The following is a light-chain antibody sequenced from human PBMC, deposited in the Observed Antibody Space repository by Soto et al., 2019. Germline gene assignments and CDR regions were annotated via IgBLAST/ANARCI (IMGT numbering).Light chain of an antibody. J-gene: IGLJ3*02. CDR3: TSYTSSNTWV. CDR1: SSDVGGYNY. Sequence: QSALTQPASVSGYPGQSIAISCTGTSSDVGGYNYVSWYQQYPGKAPKLMIFEVSDRPSGVSDRFSGSKSGNTASLTISGLQAEDEADYYCTSYTSSNTWVFGGGTKLTVL. V-gene: IGLV2-14*01. CDR2: EVS.